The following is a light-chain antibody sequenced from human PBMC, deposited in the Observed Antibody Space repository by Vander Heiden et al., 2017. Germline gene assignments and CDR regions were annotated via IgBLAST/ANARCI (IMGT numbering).Light chain of an antibody. CDR2: EVS. CDR3: MQSIQIPLT. J-gene: IGKJ4*01. Sequence: DIVMTQTPLSLSVTPGQPASISCKSSQSLLHSDGKTYLYWYRKKTGQPPQLMIYEVSNRVCGVADKFSGSGAGTDFTLKIRRVEAEDVGVYYCMQSIQIPLTFGGGTKVEIK. V-gene: IGKV2D-29*01. CDR1: QSLLHSDGKTY.